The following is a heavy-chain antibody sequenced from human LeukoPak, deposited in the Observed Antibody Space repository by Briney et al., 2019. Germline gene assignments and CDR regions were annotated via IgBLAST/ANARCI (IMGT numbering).Heavy chain of an antibody. V-gene: IGHV4-34*01. CDR1: GGSFSGYY. J-gene: IGHJ4*02. Sequence: SETLSLTCAVYGGSFSGYYWSWIRQPPGKGLEWIGEVNHSGSTNYNPSLESRVTISVDTSKNQFSLKLSSVTAADTDVYYCAREIVATISGFDYWGQGTLVTVSS. CDR2: VNHSGST. CDR3: AREIVATISGFDY. D-gene: IGHD2-15*01.